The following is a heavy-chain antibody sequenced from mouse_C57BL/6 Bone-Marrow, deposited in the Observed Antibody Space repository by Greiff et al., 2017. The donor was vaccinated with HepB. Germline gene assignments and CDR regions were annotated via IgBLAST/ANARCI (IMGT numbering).Heavy chain of an antibody. CDR2: IHPNSGST. CDR1: GYTFTSYW. J-gene: IGHJ3*01. CDR3: ARNDYGSPWFAC. D-gene: IGHD1-1*01. Sequence: QVQLQQPGAELVKPGASVKLSCKASGYTFTSYWMHWVKQRPGQGLEWIGMIHPNSGSTNYNEKFKSKATLTVDKSSSTAYMQLSSLTSEDSAVYYCARNDYGSPWFACWGQGTLVTVSA. V-gene: IGHV1-64*01.